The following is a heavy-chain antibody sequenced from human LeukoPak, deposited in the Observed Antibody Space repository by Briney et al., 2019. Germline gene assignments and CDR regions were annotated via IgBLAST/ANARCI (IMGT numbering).Heavy chain of an antibody. D-gene: IGHD6-13*01. J-gene: IGHJ6*03. CDR1: GGSFSGYY. CDR2: INHSGST. Sequence: SETLSLTCAVYGGSFSGYYWSWIRQPPGKGLEWIGEINHSGSTNYNPSLKSRVTISVDTSKNQFSRKLSSVTPEDTAVYYCARGPQLVGYYYIDVWDKGTTVTVSS. CDR3: ARGPQLVGYYYIDV. V-gene: IGHV4-34*01.